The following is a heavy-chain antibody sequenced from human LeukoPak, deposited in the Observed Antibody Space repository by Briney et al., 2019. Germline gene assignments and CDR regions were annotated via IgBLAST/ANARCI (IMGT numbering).Heavy chain of an antibody. Sequence: ASETLSLTCTVSGGSISRYYWSWIRQPPGKGLEWIGYIYYSGSTNYNPSLKSRVTISVDTSKNQFSLKLSSVTAADTAVYYCARRAMSVAPGYFDLWGRGTLVTVSS. J-gene: IGHJ2*01. V-gene: IGHV4-59*01. CDR1: GGSISRYY. D-gene: IGHD4-23*01. CDR3: ARRAMSVAPGYFDL. CDR2: IYYSGST.